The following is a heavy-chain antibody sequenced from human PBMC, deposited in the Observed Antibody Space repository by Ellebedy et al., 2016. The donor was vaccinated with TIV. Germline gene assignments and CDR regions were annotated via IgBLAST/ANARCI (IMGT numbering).Heavy chain of an antibody. D-gene: IGHD1-26*01. CDR2: ISSSSSSI. CDR1: GFTFTSYE. V-gene: IGHV3-48*03. J-gene: IGHJ6*02. CDR3: AKDQIGATSRDPFYGMDV. Sequence: PGGSLRLSCAASGFTFTSYEMNWVRQAPGKGLEWVSYISSSSSSIYYADSVKGRFTISRDNSKNSLYLQMNSLRSEDTAFYYCAKDQIGATSRDPFYGMDVWGPGTTVTVPS.